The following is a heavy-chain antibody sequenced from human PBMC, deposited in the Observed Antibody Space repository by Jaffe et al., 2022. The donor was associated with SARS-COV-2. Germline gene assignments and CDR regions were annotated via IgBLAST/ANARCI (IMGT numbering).Heavy chain of an antibody. J-gene: IGHJ6*02. V-gene: IGHV3-30*18. D-gene: IGHD3-10*01. CDR1: GFTFSSYG. Sequence: QVQLVESGGGVVQPGRSLRLSCAASGFTFSSYGMHWVRQAPGKGLEWVAVISYDGSNKYYADSVKGRFTISRDNSKNTLYLQMNSLRAEDTAVYYCAKDREGYYYYGMDVWGQGTTVTVSS. CDR3: AKDREGYYYYGMDV. CDR2: ISYDGSNK.